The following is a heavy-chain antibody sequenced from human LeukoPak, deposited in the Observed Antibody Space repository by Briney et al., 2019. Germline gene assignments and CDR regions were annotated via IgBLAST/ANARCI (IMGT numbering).Heavy chain of an antibody. V-gene: IGHV1-8*01. Sequence: ASVKVSCKASGYTFTSYDINWVRQATGQGLEWMGWMNPNSGNTGYAQKFQGRGTMTRNTSISTAYVELSSLRSEDTAVYYCARATVLRFLPANYGMDVWGQGTTVTVSS. D-gene: IGHD3-3*01. CDR3: ARATVLRFLPANYGMDV. CDR2: MNPNSGNT. CDR1: GYTFTSYD. J-gene: IGHJ6*02.